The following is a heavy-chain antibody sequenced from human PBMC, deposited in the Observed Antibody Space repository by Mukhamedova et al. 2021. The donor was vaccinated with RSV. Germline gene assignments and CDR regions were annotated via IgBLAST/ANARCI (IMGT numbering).Heavy chain of an antibody. J-gene: IGHJ3*02. CDR2: ISSGTTTI. D-gene: IGHD1-1*01. CDR3: ARTTWPALDI. Sequence: YSMNWVRQAPGKGLEWVSYISSGTTTIYYADSVKGRFTISRDNAKNSLYLQMSSLRAEDTAIYYCARTTWPALDIWGQGTMVTV. V-gene: IGHV3-48*01. CDR1: YS.